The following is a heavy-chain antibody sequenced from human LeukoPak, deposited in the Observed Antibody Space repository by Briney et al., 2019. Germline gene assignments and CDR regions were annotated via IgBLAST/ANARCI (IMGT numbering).Heavy chain of an antibody. J-gene: IGHJ6*02. CDR3: ARDVTAYYYYGMDV. V-gene: IGHV3-30-3*01. Sequence: GGSLRLSCAASGFTFSSYAMHWVRQAPGKGLEWVAIISYDGSNKYYADSVKGRLTISRDNSKNTLYLQMNSLRAEGTAVYYCARDVTAYYYYGMDVWGQGTTVTVSS. CDR2: ISYDGSNK. D-gene: IGHD2-21*02. CDR1: GFTFSSYA.